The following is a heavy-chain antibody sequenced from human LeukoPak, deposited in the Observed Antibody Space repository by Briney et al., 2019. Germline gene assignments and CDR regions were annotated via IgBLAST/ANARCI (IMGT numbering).Heavy chain of an antibody. V-gene: IGHV4-39*07. CDR2: IYYSGST. CDR3: ARRLNWNDYAFDI. CDR1: GGSISSSSYY. D-gene: IGHD1-20*01. Sequence: PSETLSLTCTVSGGSISSSSYYWGWIRQPPGKGVEWIGSIYYSGSTNYNPSLKSRVTISVDTSKNQFSLKLSSVTAADTAVYYCARRLNWNDYAFDIWGQGTMVTVSS. J-gene: IGHJ3*02.